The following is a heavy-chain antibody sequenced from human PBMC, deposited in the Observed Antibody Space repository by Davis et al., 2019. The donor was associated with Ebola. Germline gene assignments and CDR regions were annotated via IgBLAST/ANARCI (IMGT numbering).Heavy chain of an antibody. Sequence: GGSLRLSCAASGFTFSSYDMHWVRQAPGKGLEWVSSITGSSNYIYYADTVRGRFTISRDNGQKALYLEMNSLRAEDTAVYYCAKGGVYDSRRFGLDNWGQGTLVTVSS. CDR3: AKGGVYDSRRFGLDN. CDR1: GFTFSSYD. J-gene: IGHJ4*02. CDR2: ITGSSNYI. V-gene: IGHV3-21*01. D-gene: IGHD3-22*01.